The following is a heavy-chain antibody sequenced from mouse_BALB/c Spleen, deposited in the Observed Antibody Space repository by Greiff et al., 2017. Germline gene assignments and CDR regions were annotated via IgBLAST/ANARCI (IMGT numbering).Heavy chain of an antibody. V-gene: IGHV2-9*02. CDR3: ARGAIYYGSSHYFDY. CDR2: IWAGGST. CDR1: GFSLTSYG. D-gene: IGHD1-1*01. J-gene: IGHJ2*01. Sequence: QVQLKESGPGLVAPSQSLSITCTVSGFSLTSYGVHWVRQPPGKGLEWLGVIWAGGSTNYNSALMSRLSISKDNSKSQVFLKMNSLQTDDTAMYYCARGAIYYGSSHYFDYWGQGTTLTVSS.